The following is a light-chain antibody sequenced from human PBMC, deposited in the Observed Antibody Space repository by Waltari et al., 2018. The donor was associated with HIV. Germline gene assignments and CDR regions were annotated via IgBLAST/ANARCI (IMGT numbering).Light chain of an antibody. Sequence: EIVMTQSQATLSVSPGERATLSCRASQSISNILAGYQQKPGQAPRLLIYVASTRATGIPARFSGSGSGTEFTLTISSLQSEDFAVYYCQQYNNWPPTFGQGTKVEIK. CDR2: VAS. J-gene: IGKJ1*01. CDR3: QQYNNWPPT. V-gene: IGKV3-15*01. CDR1: QSISNI.